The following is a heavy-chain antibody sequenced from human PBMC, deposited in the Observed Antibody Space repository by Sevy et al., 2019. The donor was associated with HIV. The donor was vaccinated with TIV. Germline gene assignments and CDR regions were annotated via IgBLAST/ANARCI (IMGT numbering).Heavy chain of an antibody. CDR2: IYYTGST. Sequence: SETLSLTCTVSNGSISNYFWSWIRQPPGKGLEWIGYIYYTGSTNYNPALKSPVTISLDTSKSRFSLKLTSVTAADTAVYFCARLNRQQPYYFDSWGPGILVTVSS. V-gene: IGHV4-59*12. J-gene: IGHJ4*01. CDR1: NGSISNYF. D-gene: IGHD6-13*01. CDR3: ARLNRQQPYYFDS.